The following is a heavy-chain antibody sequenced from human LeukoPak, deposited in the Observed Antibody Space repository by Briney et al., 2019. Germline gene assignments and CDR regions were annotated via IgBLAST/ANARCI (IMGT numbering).Heavy chain of an antibody. Sequence: PSETPSLTCTVSGGSISSYYWSWIRQPPGKGLEWIGYIYYSGSTNYNPSLKSRVTISVDTSKNQFSLKLSSVTAADTAVYYCARKAGPRSTPRAFDIWGQGTMVTVSS. CDR2: IYYSGST. D-gene: IGHD5/OR15-5a*01. CDR1: GGSISSYY. V-gene: IGHV4-59*01. J-gene: IGHJ3*02. CDR3: ARKAGPRSTPRAFDI.